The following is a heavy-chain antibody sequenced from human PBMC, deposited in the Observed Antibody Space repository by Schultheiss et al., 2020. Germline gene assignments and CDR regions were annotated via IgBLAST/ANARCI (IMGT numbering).Heavy chain of an antibody. CDR2: ICQSGGT. J-gene: IGHJ4*02. CDR3: ARASGEGFDN. D-gene: IGHD3-10*01. CDR1: GGSLSSGGSS. Sequence: SETLSLTCGVSGGSLSSGGSSWNWIRQPPGKNLEWIGYICQSGGTYYNPALKSRVTISVDWSKNEFSLRLRSVTAADTAVYYCARASGEGFDNWGQGVLVTVSS. V-gene: IGHV4-30-2*01.